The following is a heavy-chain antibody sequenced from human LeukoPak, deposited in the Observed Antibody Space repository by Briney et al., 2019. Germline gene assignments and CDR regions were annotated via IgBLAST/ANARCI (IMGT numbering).Heavy chain of an antibody. Sequence: PGGSLRLSCAASGFTFSSYAMSWVRQAPGKGLEWVAAISGSGTRAPYPDSVKGRFSISSDNSKNTLYLQMNSLRAEDTAVYYCAKDLEVAVAGSKSYSFHHWGQGTLVSVSS. V-gene: IGHV3-23*01. CDR2: ISGSGTRA. CDR1: GFTFSSYA. CDR3: AKDLEVAVAGSKSYSFHH. J-gene: IGHJ4*02. D-gene: IGHD6-19*01.